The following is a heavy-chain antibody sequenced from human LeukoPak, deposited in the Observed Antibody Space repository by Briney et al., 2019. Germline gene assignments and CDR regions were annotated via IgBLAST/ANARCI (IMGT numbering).Heavy chain of an antibody. J-gene: IGHJ4*02. CDR2: INHSGST. CDR3: ARGYCRGGSCQVFDY. V-gene: IGHV4-34*01. Sequence: SETLSLTCAVYGGSFSGYFWTWIRQPPGKGLEWIGEINHSGSTKYNPSLKSRVTISVDTSKNQFSLKLSSVTAADTSVYYCARGYCRGGSCQVFDYWGQGTLVTVSS. D-gene: IGHD2-15*01. CDR1: GGSFSGYF.